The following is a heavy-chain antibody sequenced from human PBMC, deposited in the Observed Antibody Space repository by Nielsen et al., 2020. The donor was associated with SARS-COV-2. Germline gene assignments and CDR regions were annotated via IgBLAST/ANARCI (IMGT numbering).Heavy chain of an antibody. V-gene: IGHV1-2*06. CDR3: ARDLGDYGSASDAFDI. Sequence: ASVKVSCKASGYTFTGYYMHWVRQAPGQGLEWMGRINPNSGGTNYAQKFQGRVTITADKSTSTAYMELSSLRSEDTAVYYCARDLGDYGSASDAFDIWGQGTMVTVSS. CDR2: INPNSGGT. D-gene: IGHD3-10*01. CDR1: GYTFTGYY. J-gene: IGHJ3*02.